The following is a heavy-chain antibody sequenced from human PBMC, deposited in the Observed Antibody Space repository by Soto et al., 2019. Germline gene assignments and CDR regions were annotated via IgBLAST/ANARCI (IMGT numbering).Heavy chain of an antibody. CDR2: IFYSGSTTY. J-gene: IGHJ4*02. V-gene: IGHV4-59*11. D-gene: IGHD6-19*01. CDR3: ARVGSSGWSPDY. CDR1: GGSITGHY. Sequence: ETLSLTCTVSGGSITGHYWIWIRQPPGEGMEWIGYIFYSGSTTYNNNPSLKSRVTISVDTSKNQFSLRLSSVTAADTAVYYCARVGSSGWSPDYWGQGTLVTVSS.